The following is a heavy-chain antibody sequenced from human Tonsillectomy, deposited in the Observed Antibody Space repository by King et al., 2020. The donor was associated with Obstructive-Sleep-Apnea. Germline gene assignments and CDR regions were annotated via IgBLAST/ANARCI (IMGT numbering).Heavy chain of an antibody. V-gene: IGHV3-30*18. J-gene: IGHJ4*02. CDR3: AKGIAAAE. D-gene: IGHD6-13*01. CDR1: GFTFSSYG. Sequence: VQLVESGGGVVQPGRSLRLSCAASGFTFSSYGMHWVRQAPGKGLEWVAVISYDGSNKYYADSVKGRFTISRDNSKNTLYLQMNSLRAEDTAVYYCAKGIAAAEWGQGTLVTVSS. CDR2: ISYDGSNK.